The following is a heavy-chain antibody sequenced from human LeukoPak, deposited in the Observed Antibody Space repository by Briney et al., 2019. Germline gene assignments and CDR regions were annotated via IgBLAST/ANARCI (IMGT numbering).Heavy chain of an antibody. CDR2: IWYDGSYK. CDR3: AKDFYVGPVLARYFDY. J-gene: IGHJ4*02. V-gene: IGHV3-33*06. Sequence: GRSLRLSCAASGFTFSNCGMHWVRRAPGKGLEWVAVIWYDGSYKYYADSVKGRFTISRDNSKNTLYLQMNSLRAEDTAVYYCAKDFYVGPVLARYFDYWGQGTLVTVSS. CDR1: GFTFSNCG. D-gene: IGHD2-8*02.